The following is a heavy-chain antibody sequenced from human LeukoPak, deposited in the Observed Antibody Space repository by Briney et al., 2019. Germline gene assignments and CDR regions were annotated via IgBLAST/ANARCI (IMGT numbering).Heavy chain of an antibody. Sequence: PSETLSLTCTVSGGSISSGSYHWNWIRQPAGKGLEWIGRIDASGNPNYNPSLRSRLTMSVDTSKNQFSLNLRFVTAADTAVFYCARGFEYSTSSRLGYYYFYMDVWGIGTTVTVSS. CDR1: GGSISSGSYH. D-gene: IGHD6-6*01. V-gene: IGHV4-61*02. CDR3: ARGFEYSTSSRLGYYYFYMDV. J-gene: IGHJ6*03. CDR2: IDASGNP.